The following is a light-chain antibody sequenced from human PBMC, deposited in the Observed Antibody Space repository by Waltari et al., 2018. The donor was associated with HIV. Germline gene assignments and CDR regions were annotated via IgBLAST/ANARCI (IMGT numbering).Light chain of an antibody. J-gene: IGLJ2*01. CDR3: GTWDTSLSAGL. Sequence: QSVLTQPPSVSAAPGQRVTISCSGITSNIGPNYVSWYQQFPGTAPKLLIYDNNHRSSGIPDRFSGSKSGTSATLAITGLQTEDEADYYCGTWDTSLSAGLFGGGTKVTVL. CDR1: TSNIGPNY. V-gene: IGLV1-51*01. CDR2: DNN.